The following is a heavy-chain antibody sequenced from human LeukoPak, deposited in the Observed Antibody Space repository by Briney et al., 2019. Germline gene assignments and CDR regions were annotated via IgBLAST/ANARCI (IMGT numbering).Heavy chain of an antibody. D-gene: IGHD3-10*02. CDR3: AELGITMIGGV. V-gene: IGHV3-53*01. J-gene: IGHJ6*04. CDR1: RFTVSSNS. CDR2: IYSDNT. Sequence: PGGSLRLSCTVSRFTVSSNSMSWVRQAPGKGLEWVSFIYSDNTHYSGSVKGRFTISRDNAKNSLYLQMNSLRAEDTAVYYCAELGITMIGGVWGKGTTVTISS.